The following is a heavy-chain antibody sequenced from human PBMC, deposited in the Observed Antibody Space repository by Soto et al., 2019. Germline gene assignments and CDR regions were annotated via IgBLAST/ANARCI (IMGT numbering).Heavy chain of an antibody. D-gene: IGHD3-22*01. V-gene: IGHV1-69*13. J-gene: IGHJ3*02. Sequence: GASVKVSCKASGGTLSSYAISWVRQAPGQGLEWMGGIIPIFGTANYAQKFQGRVTITADESTSTAYMELSSLRSEDTAVYYCATFDYSYDSSGFPGAFDIWGQGTMVTVS. CDR2: IIPIFGTA. CDR3: ATFDYSYDSSGFPGAFDI. CDR1: GGTLSSYA.